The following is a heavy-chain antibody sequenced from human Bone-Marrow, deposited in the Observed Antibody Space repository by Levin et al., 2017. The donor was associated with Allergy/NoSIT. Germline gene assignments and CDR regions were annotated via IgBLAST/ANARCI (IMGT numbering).Heavy chain of an antibody. D-gene: IGHD3-10*01. CDR1: GFTFSSYS. V-gene: IGHV3-21*01. Sequence: PGGSLRLSCAASGFTFSSYSMNWVRQAPGKGLEWVSSISSSSSYIYYADSVKGRFTISRDNAKNSLYLQMNSLRAEDTAVYYCARDWAMVRGVDPWGQGTLVTVSS. CDR3: ARDWAMVRGVDP. J-gene: IGHJ5*02. CDR2: ISSSSSYI.